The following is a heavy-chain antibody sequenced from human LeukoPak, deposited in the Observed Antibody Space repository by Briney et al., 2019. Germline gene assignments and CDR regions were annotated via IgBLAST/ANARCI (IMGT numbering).Heavy chain of an antibody. D-gene: IGHD4-17*01. CDR2: IYYSGST. V-gene: IGHV4-59*01. J-gene: IGHJ5*02. CDR3: ARLGVDDYGDYGGWFDP. Sequence: PSETLSLTCTVSGGSISSYYWSWIRQPPGKGLEWIGYIYYSGSTNYNPSLKSRVTISVDTSKDQFSLKLSSVTAADTAVYYCARLGVDDYGDYGGWFDPWGQGTLVTVSS. CDR1: GGSISSYY.